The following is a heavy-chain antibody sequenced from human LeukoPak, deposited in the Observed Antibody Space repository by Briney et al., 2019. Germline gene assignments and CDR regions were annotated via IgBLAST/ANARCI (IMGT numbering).Heavy chain of an antibody. CDR2: ISYDGSNK. J-gene: IGHJ4*02. CDR3: AKELLACTVDY. D-gene: IGHD6-19*01. CDR1: GFTFSSYG. V-gene: IGHV3-30*18. Sequence: GGSLTLSCAASGFTFSSYGMHWVRQAPGKGLEGVAVISYDGSNKYYADSVKGRFTISRDNSKNTLYLQMNSLRAEDTAGYYCAKELLACTVDYWGQGTLVTVSS.